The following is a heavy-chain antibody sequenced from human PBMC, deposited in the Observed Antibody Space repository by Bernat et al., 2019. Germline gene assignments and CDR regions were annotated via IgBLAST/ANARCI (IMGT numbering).Heavy chain of an antibody. CDR1: GFTFSSYA. CDR3: AAAVGY. V-gene: IGHV3-30-3*01. Sequence: VQLLESGGGLVQPGGSLRLSCSASGFTFSSYAMYWVRQAPGKGLEWVAVISYDGSNKYYADSVKGRFTIARDNSKNTLYLQMNSLRAEDTAVYYCAAAVGYWGQGTLVTVSS. CDR2: ISYDGSNK. D-gene: IGHD6-13*01. J-gene: IGHJ4*02.